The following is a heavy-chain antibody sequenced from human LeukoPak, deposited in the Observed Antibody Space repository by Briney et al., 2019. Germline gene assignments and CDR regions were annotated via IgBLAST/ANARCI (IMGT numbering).Heavy chain of an antibody. J-gene: IGHJ4*02. V-gene: IGHV1-8*01. CDR3: ARHLPSTYYYDSSGYPPDDY. Sequence: ASVKVSCKASGYTFTSYDINWVRQATGQGLEWMGWMNPNSGNTGYAQKFQGRVTMTRNTSISTAYMELSSLKASDTAMYYCARHLPSTYYYDSSGYPPDDYWGQGTLVTVSS. CDR1: GYTFTSYD. CDR2: MNPNSGNT. D-gene: IGHD3-22*01.